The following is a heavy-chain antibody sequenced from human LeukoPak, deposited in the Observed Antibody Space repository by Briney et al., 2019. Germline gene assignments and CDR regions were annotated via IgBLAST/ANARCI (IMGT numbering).Heavy chain of an antibody. CDR1: GFTFTNHW. CDR3: ARDPPVPYYYDSSGYYDY. V-gene: IGHV3-7*01. CDR2: IKQDGSEK. D-gene: IGHD3-22*01. Sequence: PGGSLRLSCAASGFTFTNHWVHWVRQAPGKGLEWVANIKQDGSEKYYVDSVKGRFTISRDNAKNSLYLQMNSLRAEDTAVYYCARDPPVPYYYDSSGYYDYWGQGTLVTVSS. J-gene: IGHJ4*02.